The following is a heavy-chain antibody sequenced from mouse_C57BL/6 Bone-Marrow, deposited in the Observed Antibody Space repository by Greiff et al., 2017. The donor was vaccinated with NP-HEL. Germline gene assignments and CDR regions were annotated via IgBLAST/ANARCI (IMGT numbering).Heavy chain of an antibody. Sequence: EVMLVESGGGLVQPGGSLKLSCAASGFTFSDYYMYWVRQTPEKRLEWVAYISNGGGSTYYPDTVKGRFTISRDNAKNTLYLQMSRLKSEDTAMYYCARHRQLRLRRNYAMDYWGQGTSVTVSS. CDR3: ARHRQLRLRRNYAMDY. CDR1: GFTFSDYY. V-gene: IGHV5-12*01. D-gene: IGHD3-2*02. CDR2: ISNGGGST. J-gene: IGHJ4*01.